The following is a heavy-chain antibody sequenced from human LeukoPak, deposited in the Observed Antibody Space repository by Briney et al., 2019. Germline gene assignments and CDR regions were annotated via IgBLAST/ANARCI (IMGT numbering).Heavy chain of an antibody. CDR1: GFPFRSFS. J-gene: IGHJ4*02. Sequence: PGGSLRLSCVASGFPFRSFSMKWVRQAPGKGLEWVSSISSSSTYIYYADSVKGRSTISRDNAKNSLYLQMNSLRVEDTAVYYCARAEGSGSSFDYWGQGTLVTVSS. D-gene: IGHD3-10*01. CDR2: ISSSSTYI. CDR3: ARAEGSGSSFDY. V-gene: IGHV3-21*01.